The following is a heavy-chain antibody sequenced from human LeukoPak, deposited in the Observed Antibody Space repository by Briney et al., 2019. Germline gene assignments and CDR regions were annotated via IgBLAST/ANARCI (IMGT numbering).Heavy chain of an antibody. CDR2: MNPNSGNT. V-gene: IGHV1-8*01. J-gene: IGHJ4*02. D-gene: IGHD2-2*01. CDR3: ARGLIPQNPRGGSTTI. CDR1: GYTFTSYD. Sequence: ASVKVSCKASGYTFTSYDINWVRQATGQGLEWMGWMNPNSGNTGYAQKFQGRVTMTRNTSISTAYMELSSLRSEDTAVYYCARGLIPQNPRGGSTTIWGQGTLVTVSS.